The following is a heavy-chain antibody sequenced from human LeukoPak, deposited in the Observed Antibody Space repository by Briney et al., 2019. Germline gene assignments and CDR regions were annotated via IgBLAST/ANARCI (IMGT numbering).Heavy chain of an antibody. D-gene: IGHD3-16*01. CDR2: INWDGTST. V-gene: IGHV3-43D*04. CDR1: GFTFDNSA. CDR3: AKDGGVSGLNWFDS. Sequence: GGSLRLSCLASGFTFDNSAMHWVRHAPGKGLEWVSLINWDGTSTLYANSVRGRFTISRDNNINSLYLHMNNLRLEDSAVYYCAKDGGVSGLNWFDSWGQGTLVTASS. J-gene: IGHJ5*01.